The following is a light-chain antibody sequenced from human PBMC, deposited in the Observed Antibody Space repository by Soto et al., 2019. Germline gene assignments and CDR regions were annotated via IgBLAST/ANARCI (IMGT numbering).Light chain of an antibody. CDR3: AAWDDSLSGLYV. J-gene: IGLJ1*01. Sequence: QSVLTQPPSASGTPGQRVTISCSGSSSNIGSNYVYWYQQLPGTAPKLLIYRNNQRPSGVPDRFSGSKSGTSASLAISGLRSEDEADYYCAAWDDSLSGLYVFGTGTQ. CDR1: SSNIGSNY. CDR2: RNN. V-gene: IGLV1-47*01.